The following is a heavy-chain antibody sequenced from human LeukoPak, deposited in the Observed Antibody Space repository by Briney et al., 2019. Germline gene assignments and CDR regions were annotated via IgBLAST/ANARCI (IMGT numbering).Heavy chain of an antibody. Sequence: PSETLSLTCAVYGGSFNDYYWSWIRQPPGKGLEWVSRINSDGRSTTYANSVKGRFTISRDNAKNTVYLQMNSLRAEDTAVYYCARGWDGYSYGIWGQGTLVTVSS. CDR3: ARGWDGYSYGI. CDR2: INSDGRST. J-gene: IGHJ4*02. CDR1: GGSFNDYY. V-gene: IGHV3-74*01. D-gene: IGHD5-18*01.